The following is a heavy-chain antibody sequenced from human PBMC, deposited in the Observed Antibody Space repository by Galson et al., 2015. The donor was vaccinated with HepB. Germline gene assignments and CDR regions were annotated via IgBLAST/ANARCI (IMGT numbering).Heavy chain of an antibody. CDR1: GFTFSSYA. J-gene: IGHJ3*02. Sequence: SLRLSCAASGFTFSSYAMHWVRQAPGKGLEWVAVISYDGSNKYYADSVKGRFTISRDNSKNTLYLQMNSLRAEDTAVYYCAREGPWLVGAINDAFDIWGQGTMVTVSS. CDR3: AREGPWLVGAINDAFDI. V-gene: IGHV3-30*04. CDR2: ISYDGSNK. D-gene: IGHD1-26*01.